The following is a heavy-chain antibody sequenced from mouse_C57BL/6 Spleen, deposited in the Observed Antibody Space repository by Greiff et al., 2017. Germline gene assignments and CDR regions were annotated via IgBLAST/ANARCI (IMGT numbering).Heavy chain of an antibody. V-gene: IGHV1-69*01. CDR3: ANSNLRGGYFDV. J-gene: IGHJ1*03. Sequence: QVHVKQPGAELVMPGASVKLSCKASGYTFTSYWMHWVKQRPGQGLEWIGEIDPSDSYTNYNQKFKGKSTLTVDKSSSTAYMQLSSLTSEDSAVYYCANSNLRGGYFDVWGTGTTVTVSS. CDR2: IDPSDSYT. D-gene: IGHD2-5*01. CDR1: GYTFTSYW.